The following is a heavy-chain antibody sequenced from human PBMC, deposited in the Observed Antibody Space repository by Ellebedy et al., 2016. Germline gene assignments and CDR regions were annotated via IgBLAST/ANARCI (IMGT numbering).Heavy chain of an antibody. CDR3: ARDRGGCLGY. CDR1: GFTFTNYG. D-gene: IGHD1-26*01. Sequence: GESLKISCAASGFTFTNYGFHWVRQAPGKGLEWVSVIYSGGSAFYADSVKGRFTIPRDNSKNTLYLQMNSLRAEDTAVYYCARDRGGCLGYWGQGTLVTVSS. V-gene: IGHV3-53*01. J-gene: IGHJ4*02. CDR2: IYSGGSA.